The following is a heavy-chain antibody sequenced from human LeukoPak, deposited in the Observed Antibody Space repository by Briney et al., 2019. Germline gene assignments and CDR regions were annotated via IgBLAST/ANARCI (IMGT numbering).Heavy chain of an antibody. J-gene: IGHJ4*02. CDR3: ARGATYYYDSSGYSEYFDY. D-gene: IGHD3-22*01. CDR2: INHSGST. CDR1: GGSFSGYY. V-gene: IGHV4-34*01. Sequence: SETLSLTCAVYGGSFSGYYWSWIRQPPGKGLEWIGEINHSGSTNYNPSLKSRVTIPVDTSKNQFSLKLSSVTAADTAVYYCARGATYYYDSSGYSEYFDYWGQGTLVTVSS.